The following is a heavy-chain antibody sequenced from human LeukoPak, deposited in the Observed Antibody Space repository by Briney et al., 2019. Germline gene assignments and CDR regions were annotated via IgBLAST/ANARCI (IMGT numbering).Heavy chain of an antibody. D-gene: IGHD5-12*01. CDR1: GYTFTGYY. CDR2: INPNSGGT. V-gene: IGHV1-2*02. Sequence: ASVKVSCKASGYTFTGYYMHWVRQAPGQGLEWMGWINPNSGGTNYAQKFQGRVTMTRDTSINTAYVELSRLRSDDMAVYYCARDLTGGYRGVTGMTDPWGQGTLVTVSS. CDR3: ARDLTGGYRGVTGMTDP. J-gene: IGHJ5*02.